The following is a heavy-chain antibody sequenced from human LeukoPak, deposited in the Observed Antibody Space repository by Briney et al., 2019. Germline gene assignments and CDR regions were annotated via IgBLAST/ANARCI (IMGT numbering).Heavy chain of an antibody. CDR3: ARGRYSSGWYGGY. Sequence: SVKVSCKASGGTFSSYAISWVRQARGQGLEWMGGIIPIFGTANYAQKFQGRVTITADKSTSTAYMELSSLRSEDTAVYYCARGRYSSGWYGGYWGQGTLVTVSS. CDR2: IIPIFGTA. V-gene: IGHV1-69*06. CDR1: GGTFSSYA. J-gene: IGHJ4*02. D-gene: IGHD6-19*01.